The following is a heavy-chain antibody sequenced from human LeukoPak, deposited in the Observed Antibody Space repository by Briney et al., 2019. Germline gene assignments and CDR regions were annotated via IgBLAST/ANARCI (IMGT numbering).Heavy chain of an antibody. CDR1: GGSISSSSYY. D-gene: IGHD1-7*01. Sequence: PSETLSLTCTVSGGSISSSSYYWGWIRQPPGKGLEWIGSIYYSGSTYYNPSLKSRVTISVDTSKNQFSLKLSSVTAADTAVYYCARYNWNYGPDYWGQGTLVTVSS. J-gene: IGHJ4*02. V-gene: IGHV4-39*01. CDR3: ARYNWNYGPDY. CDR2: IYYSGST.